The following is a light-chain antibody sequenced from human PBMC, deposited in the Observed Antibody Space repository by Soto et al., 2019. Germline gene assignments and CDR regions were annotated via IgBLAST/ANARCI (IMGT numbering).Light chain of an antibody. CDR3: QKYNSAPLT. CDR1: QGISNY. Sequence: DIQITQSPSSLSSSVGDRVTITCLSSQGISNYLAWYQQKPGKVPKLLIYAAFILQSGVPSRFSGSGSGTDFTLTISSLQPEDVATYYCQKYNSAPLTFGGGTKVDIK. J-gene: IGKJ4*01. CDR2: AAF. V-gene: IGKV1-27*01.